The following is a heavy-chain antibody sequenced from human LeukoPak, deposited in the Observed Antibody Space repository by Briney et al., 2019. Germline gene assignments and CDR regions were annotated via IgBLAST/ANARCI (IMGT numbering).Heavy chain of an antibody. J-gene: IGHJ4*02. CDR3: ARGVKGYSNYYDY. CDR2: IYYSGGT. D-gene: IGHD4-11*01. CDR1: GGSISSYY. V-gene: IGHV4-59*01. Sequence: SETLSLTCTVPGGSISSYYWSWIRQPPGKGLEWIGYIYYSGGTNYNPSLKSRVTISVDTSKKQFSLKLNSVTAADTAVYYCARGVKGYSNYYDYWGQGTLVTVSS.